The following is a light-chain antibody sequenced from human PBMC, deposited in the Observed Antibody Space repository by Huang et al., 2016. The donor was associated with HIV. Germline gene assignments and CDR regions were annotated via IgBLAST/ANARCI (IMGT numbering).Light chain of an antibody. Sequence: VVLMQSPAALSVSPGERVTLSCRASQSVTGNLAWYLQKPGQAPRVLIYDASTRAAGTPARFSGSGSGTEFTLTISSLQSDDFGVYYCQQYTSPPPWTFGQGTRVEI. V-gene: IGKV3-15*01. CDR2: DAS. CDR3: QQYTSPPPWT. J-gene: IGKJ1*01. CDR1: QSVTGN.